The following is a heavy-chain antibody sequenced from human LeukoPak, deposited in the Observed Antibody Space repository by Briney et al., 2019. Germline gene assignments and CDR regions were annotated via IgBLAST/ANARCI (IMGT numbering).Heavy chain of an antibody. CDR3: ARELTTALVNWFDP. Sequence: ASVKVSCKASGYTFTSYAMNWVRQAPGQGLEWMGWINPNSGGTNYAQKFQGRVTMTRDTSISTAYMELSRLRSDDTAVYYCARELTTALVNWFDPWGQGTLVTVSS. V-gene: IGHV1-2*02. D-gene: IGHD4-17*01. CDR1: GYTFTSYA. J-gene: IGHJ5*02. CDR2: INPNSGGT.